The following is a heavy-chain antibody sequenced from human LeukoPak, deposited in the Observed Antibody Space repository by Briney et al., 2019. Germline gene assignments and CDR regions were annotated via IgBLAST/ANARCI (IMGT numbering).Heavy chain of an antibody. V-gene: IGHV3-21*01. J-gene: IGHJ4*02. CDR3: ARLGTSGSYFDY. CDR1: GFTFSSHE. D-gene: IGHD1-26*01. CDR2: ISSSSSFI. Sequence: GGSLRLSCAASGFTFSSHEMNWVRQPPGKGLEWVSSISSSSSFINYADSVKGRFTISRDNAKNSLYLQVNSLRAEDTAVFYCARLGTSGSYFDYWGQGTLVTVSS.